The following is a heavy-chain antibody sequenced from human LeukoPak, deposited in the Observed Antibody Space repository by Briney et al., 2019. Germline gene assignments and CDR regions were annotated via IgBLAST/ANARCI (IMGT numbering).Heavy chain of an antibody. CDR2: IYASGTT. CDR3: ARDRGDTVIGGFDY. V-gene: IGHV4-4*07. D-gene: IGHD3-22*01. CDR1: GGSISTYY. Sequence: SETLSLTCTVSGGSISTYYWSWIPQPAGKGLEWIGRIYASGTTNYNPSLKSRATMSVDTSKNQFSLKLSSVAAADTAVYYRARDRGDTVIGGFDYWGQGALVTVSS. J-gene: IGHJ4*02.